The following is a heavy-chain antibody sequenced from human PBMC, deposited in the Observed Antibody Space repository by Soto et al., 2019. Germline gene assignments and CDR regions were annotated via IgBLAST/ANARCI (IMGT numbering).Heavy chain of an antibody. V-gene: IGHV3-48*02. J-gene: IGHJ5*02. CDR1: GFTFSSYS. D-gene: IGHD2-15*01. Sequence: EVQLVESGGGLVQPGGSLRLSCAASGFTFSSYSMNWVRQAPGKGLEWVSYISSSSSTIYYADSVKGGVTISRDNAQNALHVQMISLRDEETAVDYCAREGGSLNWFDTWGQGTLVTVSS. CDR3: AREGGSLNWFDT. CDR2: ISSSSSTI.